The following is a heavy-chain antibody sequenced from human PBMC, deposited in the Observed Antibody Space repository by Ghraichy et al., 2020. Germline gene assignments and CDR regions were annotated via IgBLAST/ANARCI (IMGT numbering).Heavy chain of an antibody. CDR2: ISGSGGST. J-gene: IGHJ4*02. D-gene: IGHD3-10*01. CDR3: AKDYLLLWFGEATGRYFDY. CDR1: GFTFSSYA. V-gene: IGHV3-23*01. Sequence: SCAASGFTFSSYAMSWVRQAPGKGLEWVSAISGSGGSTYYADSVKGRFTISRDNSKNTLYLQMNSLRAEDTAVYYCAKDYLLLWFGEATGRYFDYWGQGTLVTVSS.